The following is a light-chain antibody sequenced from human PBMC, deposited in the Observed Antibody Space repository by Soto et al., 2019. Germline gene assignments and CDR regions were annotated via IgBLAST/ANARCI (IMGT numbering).Light chain of an antibody. CDR3: MQGTYWPIT. CDR2: TVS. J-gene: IGKJ5*01. Sequence: VVMTQSPLSLPVTLGQPASISCRSSQSLVYSDGNAYLNWFHQRPGQSPRRLIYTVSNRDSGVPDRFRGSGSGTDFTLKISRVEAEDVGVYYCMQGTYWPITFGQGIRLEIE. V-gene: IGKV2-30*01. CDR1: QSLVYSDGNAY.